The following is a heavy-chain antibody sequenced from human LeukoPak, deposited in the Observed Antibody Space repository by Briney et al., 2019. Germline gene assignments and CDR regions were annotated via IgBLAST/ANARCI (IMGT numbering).Heavy chain of an antibody. D-gene: IGHD1-1*01. V-gene: IGHV4-4*02. J-gene: IGHJ5*02. CDR3: ARGRITTGTTLYPNNWFDP. CDR2: IYRSGAT. Sequence: PSETLSLTCTVSGDSFSSNNYWTWVRQPPGKGLEWIGEIYRSGATNYNPSLRSRVTVSLDKSKNQFSLRLNSVTAADTAVYYCARGRITTGTTLYPNNWFDPWGQGTLVTVSS. CDR1: GDSFSSNNY.